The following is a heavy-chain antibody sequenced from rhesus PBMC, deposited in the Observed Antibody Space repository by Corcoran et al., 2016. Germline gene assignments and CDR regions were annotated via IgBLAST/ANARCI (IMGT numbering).Heavy chain of an antibody. CDR2: FDPEDGVA. CDR1: GYTFTDYY. CDR3: ATGYYGLDS. Sequence: EVQLVQSGAEVKKPGASVKISCKASGYTFTDYYLHWVRQAPGKGREWMGRFDPEDGVALHAQTFQDRFTLTADTSTDTAYMELSSLRSEDTAVYYCATGYYGLDSWGQGVVVTVSS. J-gene: IGHJ6*01. V-gene: IGHV1-111*02.